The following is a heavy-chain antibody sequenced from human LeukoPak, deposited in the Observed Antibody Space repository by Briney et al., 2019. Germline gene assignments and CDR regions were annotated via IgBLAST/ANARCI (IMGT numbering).Heavy chain of an antibody. D-gene: IGHD5-18*01. J-gene: IGHJ5*02. CDR1: GGSFSGYY. V-gene: IGHV4-34*01. Sequence: SETLSLTCAVYGGSFSGYYWNWIRQSPGKGLEWIGEIEHSGSTKNSPSLKSRVTISVDTSKNQFSLQLTSVTAADTAIYYCARERVAREGALVTHWFDPWGPGSLVTVSS. CDR3: ARERVAREGALVTHWFDP. CDR2: IEHSGST.